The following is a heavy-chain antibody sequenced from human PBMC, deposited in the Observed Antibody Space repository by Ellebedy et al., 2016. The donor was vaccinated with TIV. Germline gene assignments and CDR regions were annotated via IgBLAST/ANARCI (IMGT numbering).Heavy chain of an antibody. CDR3: ARQVTVDY. Sequence: GGSLRLSXAASGFTFSSYGMHWVRQAPGKGLEWVAVISYDGSNKYYADSVKGRFTISRDNAKNSLDLQMNSLRAEDTAVYYCARQVTVDYWGQGTQVTVSS. V-gene: IGHV3-30*03. CDR1: GFTFSSYG. D-gene: IGHD2-21*02. CDR2: ISYDGSNK. J-gene: IGHJ4*02.